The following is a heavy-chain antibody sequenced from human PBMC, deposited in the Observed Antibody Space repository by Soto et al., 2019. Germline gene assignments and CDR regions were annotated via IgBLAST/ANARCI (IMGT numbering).Heavy chain of an antibody. CDR3: AKDHGIELRYFDWLFNY. J-gene: IGHJ4*02. Sequence: GGSLRLSCAASGFTFSSYGMHWVRQAPGKGLEWVAVISYDGSNKYYADSVKGRFTISRDNSKNTLYLQMNSLRAEDTAVYYCAKDHGIELRYFDWLFNYWGQGTLVTVSS. CDR1: GFTFSSYG. V-gene: IGHV3-30*18. D-gene: IGHD3-9*01. CDR2: ISYDGSNK.